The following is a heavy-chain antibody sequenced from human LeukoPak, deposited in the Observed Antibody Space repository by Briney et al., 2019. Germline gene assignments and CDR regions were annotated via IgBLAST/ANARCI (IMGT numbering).Heavy chain of an antibody. D-gene: IGHD2/OR15-2a*01. CDR3: SEGYFEPFDH. CDR1: CASVSSSH. CDR2: LSYTGKT. J-gene: IGHJ4*02. V-gene: IGHV4-59*02. Sequence: RPSVTLSLTCVVSCASVSSSHWNWLRHLPGKGLEWIGCLSYTGKTDYNPSLTSRVTISLDTPKNQVSLKLRSVTAADTAVYYSSEGYFEPFDHWGQGTLVTVSS.